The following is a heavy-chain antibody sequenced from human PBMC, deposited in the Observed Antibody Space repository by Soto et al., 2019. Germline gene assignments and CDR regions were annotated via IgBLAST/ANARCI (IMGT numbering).Heavy chain of an antibody. CDR1: GGTFSSYA. V-gene: IGHV1-69*04. Sequence: QVQLVQSGAEVKKPGSSVKVSCKASGGTFSSYAISWVRQAPGQGLEWMGRIIPILGIANYAQKFQGRVTITADNSTSTAYMELSSLRSEDTAVYYCARGSRGYSYGGIDYWGQGTLVTVSS. CDR2: IIPILGIA. D-gene: IGHD5-18*01. J-gene: IGHJ4*02. CDR3: ARGSRGYSYGGIDY.